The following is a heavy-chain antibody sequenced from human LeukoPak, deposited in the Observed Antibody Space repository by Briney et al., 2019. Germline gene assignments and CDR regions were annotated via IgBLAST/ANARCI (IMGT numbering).Heavy chain of an antibody. CDR2: INHSGST. Sequence: SETLSLTCAVYGGSFSGYYWSWIRQPPGKGLEWIGEINHSGSTNYNPSLKSRVTISVDTSKNQFSLKLSSVTAADTAVYYCARRHYYGSRSYYIDYWGQGTLVTVSS. D-gene: IGHD3-10*01. CDR1: GGSFSGYY. V-gene: IGHV4-34*01. J-gene: IGHJ4*02. CDR3: ARRHYYGSRSYYIDY.